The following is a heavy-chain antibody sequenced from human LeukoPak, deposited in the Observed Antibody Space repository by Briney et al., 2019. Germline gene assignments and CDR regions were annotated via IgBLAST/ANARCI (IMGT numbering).Heavy chain of an antibody. CDR2: SYYSGST. Sequence: SETLSLTCTVSGGSISSYYWSWIRQPPGKGLEWIGYSYYSGSTNYNPSLKSRVTISVDTSKNQFSLKLSSVTAADTAVYYCARYGSGSYREFDSWGQGTLVTVSS. J-gene: IGHJ4*02. CDR3: ARYGSGSYREFDS. CDR1: GGSISSYY. D-gene: IGHD3-10*01. V-gene: IGHV4-59*01.